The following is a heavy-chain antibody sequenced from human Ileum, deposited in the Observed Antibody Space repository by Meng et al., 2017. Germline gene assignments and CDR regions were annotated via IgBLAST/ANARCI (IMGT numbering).Heavy chain of an antibody. CDR1: AGSISSGDYY. CDR3: ARDRDSSGYYPY. V-gene: IGHV4-30-4*01. CDR2: IYYSGST. J-gene: IGHJ4*02. Sequence: VQLQESGPGLVKPSQTLSLTCTVSAGSISSGDYYWSWIRQPPGKGLEWIGYIYYSGSTYYNPSLKSRLTISVDTSKNQFSLKLSSVTAADTAVYYCARDRDSSGYYPYWGQGTLVTVSS. D-gene: IGHD3-22*01.